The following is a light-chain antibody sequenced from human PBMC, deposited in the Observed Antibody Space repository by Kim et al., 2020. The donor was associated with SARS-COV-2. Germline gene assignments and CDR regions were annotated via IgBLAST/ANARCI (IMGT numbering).Light chain of an antibody. CDR1: QSVGGN. CDR2: DAS. Sequence: EIVMTQSPATLSVSPGERATLSCRASQSVGGNLAWFQQKPGQAPRLLIYDASTRATDIPARFSGSGSGTEFTLTISSLQSEDFTLYYCQQYHKWPRTFGQGTKVDIK. V-gene: IGKV3-15*01. CDR3: QQYHKWPRT. J-gene: IGKJ1*01.